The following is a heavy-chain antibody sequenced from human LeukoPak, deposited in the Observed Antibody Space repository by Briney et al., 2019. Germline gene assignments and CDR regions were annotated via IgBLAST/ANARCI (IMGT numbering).Heavy chain of an antibody. CDR1: GFTFGSYA. V-gene: IGHV3-23*01. CDR2: ISGSGGSA. J-gene: IGHJ4*02. Sequence: PGGSLRLSCAASGFTFGSYAMDWVRQAPGKGLEWVSAISGSGGSAYYADSVKGRFTISRDNSKNTLYLQMNSLRAEDTAVYYCARQNRYYDILTGYRLKYYFDYWGQGTLVTVSS. D-gene: IGHD3-9*01. CDR3: ARQNRYYDILTGYRLKYYFDY.